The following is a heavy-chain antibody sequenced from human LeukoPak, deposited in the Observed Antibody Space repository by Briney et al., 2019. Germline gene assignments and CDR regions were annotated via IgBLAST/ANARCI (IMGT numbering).Heavy chain of an antibody. CDR3: ARIGSASTNWFDP. D-gene: IGHD1-1*01. CDR1: GFTFSDYA. Sequence: GGSLRLSCAASGFTFSDYAMNWVRQAPRKGPEWLSSLGGNNIHTKSADFVKGRFTISRDNSKNMLYLQMNSLRAEDTAVYYCARIGSASTNWFDPWGQGTLVTVSS. CDR2: LGGNNIHT. J-gene: IGHJ5*02. V-gene: IGHV3-23*01.